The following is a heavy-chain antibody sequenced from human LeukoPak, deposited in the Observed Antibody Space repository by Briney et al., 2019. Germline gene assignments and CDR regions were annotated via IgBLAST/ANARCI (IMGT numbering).Heavy chain of an antibody. CDR1: GFTFSTYS. V-gene: IGHV3-48*01. CDR3: ARDRRGDTYYYDSSGYPGY. J-gene: IGHJ4*02. CDR2: ISSSGSTI. D-gene: IGHD3-22*01. Sequence: GGSLRLSCAASGFTFSTYSMNWVRQAPGKGLEWVSYISSSGSTIYYADSVKGRLTISRDNAKNSLYLQMNSLRAEDTAVYYCARDRRGDTYYYDSSGYPGYWGQGTLVTVSS.